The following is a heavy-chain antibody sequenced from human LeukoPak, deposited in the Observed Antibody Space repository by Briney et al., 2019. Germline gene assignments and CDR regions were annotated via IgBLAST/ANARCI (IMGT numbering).Heavy chain of an antibody. CDR1: GFTFSSYW. D-gene: IGHD3-16*01. J-gene: IGHJ5*02. Sequence: GGSLRLSCAASGFTFSSYWMSWVRQAPGKGLEWVANMNEDGSVKNYVVFVKSRFTISRDNAKSSLYLQMNSLRAEDTAVYYCAVDGGYNRFDPWGQGALVTVPS. CDR3: AVDGGYNRFDP. CDR2: MNEDGSVK. V-gene: IGHV3-7*04.